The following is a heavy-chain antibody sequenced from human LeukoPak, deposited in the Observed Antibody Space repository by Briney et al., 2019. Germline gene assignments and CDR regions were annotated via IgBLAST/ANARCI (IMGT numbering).Heavy chain of an antibody. CDR3: ANGIAAAADWYFDL. CDR2: INTDGSST. D-gene: IGHD6-13*01. J-gene: IGHJ2*01. CDR1: GFTFSSYW. Sequence: GGSLRLSCAASGFTFSSYWMHWVRQAPGKGLVWVSRINTDGSSTSYADSVKGRFTISRDNAKNTLYLQMNSLRAEDTAVYYCANGIAAAADWYFDLWGRGTLVTVSS. V-gene: IGHV3-74*01.